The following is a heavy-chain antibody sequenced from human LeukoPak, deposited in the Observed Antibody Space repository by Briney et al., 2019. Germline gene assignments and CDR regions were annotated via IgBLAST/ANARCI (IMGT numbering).Heavy chain of an antibody. V-gene: IGHV1-18*01. J-gene: IGHJ4*02. D-gene: IGHD7-27*01. CDR2: ISAYNGNP. CDR3: ARVIHWGYDY. CDR1: GYTFTSYG. Sequence: ASVKVSCKPSGYTFTSYGISWVRQASGQGLEWMGWISAYNGNPNYAQKLQVRVTMTTDTSTSTAYMELRSLRSDDTAVYYCARVIHWGYDYWGQGTLVTVST.